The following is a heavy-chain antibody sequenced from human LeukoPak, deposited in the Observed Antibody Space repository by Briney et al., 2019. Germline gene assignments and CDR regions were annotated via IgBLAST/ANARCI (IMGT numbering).Heavy chain of an antibody. Sequence: GASVKVSCKASGYTFTNHGITWVRQAPGQGLEWMGWISAYNGHTSYAQKFQGRVTMTTDTSTGTAYMELRSLRSDDTAVYYCARLGDSSGWSNYWDQGTLVTVSS. CDR2: ISAYNGHT. CDR1: GYTFTNHG. CDR3: ARLGDSSGWSNY. D-gene: IGHD6-19*01. V-gene: IGHV1-18*01. J-gene: IGHJ4*02.